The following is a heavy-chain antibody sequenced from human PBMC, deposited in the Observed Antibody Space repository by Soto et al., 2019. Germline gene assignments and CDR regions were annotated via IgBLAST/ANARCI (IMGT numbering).Heavy chain of an antibody. CDR2: IGGSGGST. CDR3: AGRGRGRYCDY. J-gene: IGHJ4*02. CDR1: GFTFSSYA. D-gene: IGHD1-26*01. V-gene: IGHV3-23*01. Sequence: EVQLLESGGGLVQPGGSLRLSCAASGFTFSSYAMRWVRQAPGKGLEWVSAIGGSGGSTYYADSVKGRFTISRDNSKNALDLQMNSLRGGDTAVYCGAGRGRGRYCDYWGQGTLVTVSS.